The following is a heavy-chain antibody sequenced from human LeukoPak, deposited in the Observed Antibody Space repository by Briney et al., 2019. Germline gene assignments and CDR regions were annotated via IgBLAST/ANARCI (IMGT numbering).Heavy chain of an antibody. J-gene: IGHJ4*02. CDR1: GYTFTSYD. CDR3: ARVDDSSGYLDY. D-gene: IGHD3-22*01. CDR2: MNPNSGNT. Sequence: ASVKVSCKASGYTFTSYDINWVRQATGQGLEWMGWMNPNSGNTGYAQKFQGRVTMTRNTSISTAYMELSSLRSEDMAVYYCARVDDSSGYLDYWGQGTLVTVSS. V-gene: IGHV1-8*01.